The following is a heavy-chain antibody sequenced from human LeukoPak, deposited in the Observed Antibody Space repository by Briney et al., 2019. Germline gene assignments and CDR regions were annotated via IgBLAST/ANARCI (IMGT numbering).Heavy chain of an antibody. CDR2: ISDSGGRT. CDR3: ARDRGNYYDSSGYSWTFDY. V-gene: IGHV3-23*01. Sequence: PGGSLRLSCAASGFTFSSYVMSWVRQAPGKGLEWVSTISDSGGRTNYADSVKGRFTISRDNSKNTLYLQMNSPRAGDTAVYYCARDRGNYYDSSGYSWTFDYWGQGTLVTVSS. CDR1: GFTFSSYV. D-gene: IGHD3-22*01. J-gene: IGHJ4*02.